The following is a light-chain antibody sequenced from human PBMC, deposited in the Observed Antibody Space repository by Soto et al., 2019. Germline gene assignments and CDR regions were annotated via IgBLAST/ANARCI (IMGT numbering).Light chain of an antibody. Sequence: AIRVTQSPSSFSASTSDRVTITGRASQGISSYLAWYQQKPGKAPKLLIYAASTLQSGVPSRFSGSGSGTDFTLTISCLQSEDFATYYCQQDYSYPFTFGGGTKVDIK. CDR2: AAS. V-gene: IGKV1-8*01. CDR1: QGISSY. CDR3: QQDYSYPFT. J-gene: IGKJ4*01.